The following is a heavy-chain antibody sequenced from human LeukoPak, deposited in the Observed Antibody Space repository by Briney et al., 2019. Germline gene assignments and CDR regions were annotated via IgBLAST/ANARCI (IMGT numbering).Heavy chain of an antibody. CDR1: GYTFTSYG. D-gene: IGHD2-2*02. J-gene: IGHJ5*02. V-gene: IGHV1-18*04. Sequence: ASVKVSCKASGYTFTSYGISWVRQAPGQGLEWMGLISAYNGNTNYAQKLQGRVTMTTDTSTSTAYMELRSLSSDDTAVYYCARNYCSSTSCYTWFDPWGQGTLVTASS. CDR2: ISAYNGNT. CDR3: ARNYCSSTSCYTWFDP.